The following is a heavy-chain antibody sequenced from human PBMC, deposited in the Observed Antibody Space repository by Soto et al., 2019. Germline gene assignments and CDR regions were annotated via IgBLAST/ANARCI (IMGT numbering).Heavy chain of an antibody. V-gene: IGHV3-74*01. Sequence: LSCAASGFRFSLFWMHWVRQAPGKGLVWVSRMYTDASSATYADSVKGRFTISRDNAKNTLFLQIDSLRTEDTAVYYCVRGNSGYGNFDYWGEGTLVTVSS. CDR3: VRGNSGYGNFDY. D-gene: IGHD5-12*01. CDR1: GFRFSLFW. CDR2: MYTDASSA. J-gene: IGHJ4*02.